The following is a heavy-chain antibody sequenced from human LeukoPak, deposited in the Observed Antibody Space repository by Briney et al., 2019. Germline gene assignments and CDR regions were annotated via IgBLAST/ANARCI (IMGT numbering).Heavy chain of an antibody. J-gene: IGHJ4*02. D-gene: IGHD2-15*01. CDR2: ISSSSSYI. CDR3: ARDPATRLFDY. V-gene: IGHV3-21*01. Sequence: GGSLRLSCAASGFTFSSYSMNWVRRAPGKGLEWVSSISSSSSYIYYADSVKGRFTISRDNAKNSLYLQMNSLRAEDTAVYYCARDPATRLFDYWGQGTLVTVSS. CDR1: GFTFSSYS.